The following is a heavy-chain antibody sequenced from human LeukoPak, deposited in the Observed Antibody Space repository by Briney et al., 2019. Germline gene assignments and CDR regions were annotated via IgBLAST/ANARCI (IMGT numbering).Heavy chain of an antibody. CDR3: ARVGIYCSSTNCFLANFDY. V-gene: IGHV4-39*01. CDR1: GDSISRSSYW. Sequence: SETLSLTCSVSGDSISRSSYWWGWIRQPPGKGLDWIGTINYIGSTYYNPSLKSRVTISIDTPKNQFSLKLGPVTAADTAVYYCARVGIYCSSTNCFLANFDYWGQGTLVTVPS. CDR2: INYIGST. J-gene: IGHJ4*02. D-gene: IGHD2-2*01.